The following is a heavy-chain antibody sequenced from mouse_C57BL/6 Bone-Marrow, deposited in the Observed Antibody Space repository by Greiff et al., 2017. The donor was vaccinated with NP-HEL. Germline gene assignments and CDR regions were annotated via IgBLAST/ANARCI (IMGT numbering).Heavy chain of an antibody. CDR2: INYDGSST. D-gene: IGHD2-2*01. V-gene: IGHV5-16*01. CDR3: ARLWLRRTLYAMDY. CDR1: GFTFSDYY. J-gene: IGHJ4*01. Sequence: EVKLMESEGGLVQPGSSMKLSCTASGFTFSDYYMAWVRQVPEKGLEWVANINYDGSSTYYLDSLKCRFIISRDNAKNILYLQMSSLKSEDTATYYCARLWLRRTLYAMDYWGQGTSVTVSS.